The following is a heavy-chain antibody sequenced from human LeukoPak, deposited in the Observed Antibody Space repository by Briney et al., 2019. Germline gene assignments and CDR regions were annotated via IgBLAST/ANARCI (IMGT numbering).Heavy chain of an antibody. Sequence: GGSLRLSCAASGFTFSSYGMHWVRHAPGRGLEWVAVISYDGSNKYYADSVKGRFTISRENSKNTLYLQMNSLRAEDTAVYYCAKDIVGAPYYYYGMDVWGQGTTVTVSS. J-gene: IGHJ6*02. CDR1: GFTFSSYG. CDR3: AKDIVGAPYYYYGMDV. CDR2: ISYDGSNK. V-gene: IGHV3-30*18. D-gene: IGHD1-26*01.